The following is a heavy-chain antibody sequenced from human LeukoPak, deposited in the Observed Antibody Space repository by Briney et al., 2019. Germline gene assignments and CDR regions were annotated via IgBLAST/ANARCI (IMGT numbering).Heavy chain of an antibody. CDR1: GFSFSSSV. CDR3: ASNKSGSYCSDY. V-gene: IGHV3-23*01. Sequence: GGSLRLSCAASGFSFSSSVMAWVRQAPGQGLEWVTAISASGAATYYADSVKGRIFISRDNSKNTVSLQLYSLRADDTAVYYCASNKSGSYCSDYWGQGTLVTVSS. D-gene: IGHD1-26*01. CDR2: ISASGAAT. J-gene: IGHJ4*02.